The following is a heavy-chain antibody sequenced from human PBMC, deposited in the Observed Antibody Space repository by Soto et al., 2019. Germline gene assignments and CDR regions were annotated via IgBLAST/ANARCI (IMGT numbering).Heavy chain of an antibody. D-gene: IGHD4-17*01. CDR1: GYVFTGYF. Sequence: SVKVSCKTSGYVFTGYFIHWVRQAPGQGLEWMGWISPASGGTEYAPKFQGRVTLTRDTSLSTAYMELTSLGSDDTAVYYCARGTTMSKGWFGPWGQGTLVTVSS. V-gene: IGHV1-2*02. CDR2: ISPASGGT. J-gene: IGHJ5*02. CDR3: ARGTTMSKGWFGP.